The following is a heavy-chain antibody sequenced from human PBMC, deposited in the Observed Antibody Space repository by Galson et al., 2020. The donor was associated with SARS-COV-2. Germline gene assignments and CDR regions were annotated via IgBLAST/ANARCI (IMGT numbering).Heavy chain of an antibody. CDR3: ARTPAASDSDY. J-gene: IGHJ4*02. CDR2: INGDGSDT. D-gene: IGHD6-13*01. Sequence: GGSLRLSCAASGFTFSSYWMHWVRQAPGKGLVWVSRINGDGSDTAYTDSVKGRFTISRDNAKNTLYLQMNSLRAEDTALYYCARTPAASDSDYWGQGALVTVSS. CDR1: GFTFSSYW. V-gene: IGHV3-74*01.